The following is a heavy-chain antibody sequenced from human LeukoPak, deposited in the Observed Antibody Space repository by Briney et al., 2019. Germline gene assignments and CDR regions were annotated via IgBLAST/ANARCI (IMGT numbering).Heavy chain of an antibody. J-gene: IGHJ4*02. CDR3: ARQTMGNGFDY. V-gene: IGHV3-21*01. CDR1: GFTFSSYS. D-gene: IGHD4/OR15-4a*01. Sequence: GGSLRLPCAVSGFTFSSYSMNWVRQAPGKGLEWVSSISSSSSYIYYADSMKGRFTISRDNAKNSLYLQMNSLRAEDTAVYYCARQTMGNGFDYWGQGTMVTVSS. CDR2: ISSSSSYI.